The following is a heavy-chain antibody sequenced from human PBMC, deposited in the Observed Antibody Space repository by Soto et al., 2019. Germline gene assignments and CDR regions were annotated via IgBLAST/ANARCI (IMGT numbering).Heavy chain of an antibody. Sequence: PGVPLRLSCAASGFTFSTHNMVWVRRAPGKGLEWLSYIPTTSTPIYYANSVKGRFTISRDNAKNSLYLQMNSLRAEDTAVYYCAIEKVGPTSIHVFDIWGQGTMVTVSS. CDR1: GFTFSTHN. J-gene: IGHJ3*02. V-gene: IGHV3-48*01. D-gene: IGHD1-26*01. CDR3: AIEKVGPTSIHVFDI. CDR2: IPTTSTPI.